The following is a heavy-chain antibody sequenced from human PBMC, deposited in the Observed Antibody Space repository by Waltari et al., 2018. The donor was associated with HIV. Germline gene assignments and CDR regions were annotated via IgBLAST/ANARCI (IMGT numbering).Heavy chain of an antibody. D-gene: IGHD3-10*01. CDR1: GGIFSRNG. CDR2: FIPIFGTP. Sequence: QVQLVQSGAELKKPGSSVKVSCRAPGGIFSRNGITCVRQAPGKGLEWMGGFIPIFGTPNYAQKFQGRVTITADESTGTAYMELRSLRSEDTAVYYCARRFTWNKSYYYYGLAVWGQGTTVTVSS. J-gene: IGHJ6*02. V-gene: IGHV1-69*01. CDR3: ARRFTWNKSYYYYGLAV.